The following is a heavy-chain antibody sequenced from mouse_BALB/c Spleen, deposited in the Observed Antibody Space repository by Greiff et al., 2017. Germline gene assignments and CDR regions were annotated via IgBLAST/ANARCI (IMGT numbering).Heavy chain of an antibody. CDR1: GFTFTDYY. J-gene: IGHJ4*01. CDR2: IRNKANGYTT. D-gene: IGHD2-1*01. CDR3: ARDGNYVSAMDY. V-gene: IGHV7-3*02. Sequence: EVNVVESGGGLVQPGGSLRLSCATSGFTFTDYYMSWVRQPPGKALEWLGFIRNKANGYTTEYSASVKGRFTISRDNSQSILYLQMNTLRAEDSATYYCARDGNYVSAMDYWGQGTSVTVSS.